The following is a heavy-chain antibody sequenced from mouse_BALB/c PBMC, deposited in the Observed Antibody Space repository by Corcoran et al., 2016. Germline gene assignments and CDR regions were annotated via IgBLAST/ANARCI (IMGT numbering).Heavy chain of an antibody. J-gene: IGHJ2*01. CDR3: ARNDYGSLYFDY. V-gene: IGHV3-6*02. CDR2: ISYDGSN. CDR1: GYSITSGYY. Sequence: DVQLQESGPGLVKPSQSLSLTCSVTGYSITSGYYWNWIRQFPGNKLEWMGYISYDGSNNYNPSLKNRISITHDTSKNQFFLKLNSVTTEDTATYYCARNDYGSLYFDYWGQGTTLTVSS. D-gene: IGHD1-1*01.